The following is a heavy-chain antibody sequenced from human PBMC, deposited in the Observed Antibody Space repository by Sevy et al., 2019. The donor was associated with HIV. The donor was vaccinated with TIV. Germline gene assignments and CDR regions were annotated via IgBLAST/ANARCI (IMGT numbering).Heavy chain of an antibody. D-gene: IGHD5-12*01. Sequence: GGSRRLSCAASGFTFSSYAMHWVRQAPGKGLEWVAVISYDGSNKYYADSVKGRFTISRDNSKNTLYLQMNSLRAEDTAVYYCARDAPDSGYDAWGQGTLVTVSS. CDR3: ARDAPDSGYDA. CDR2: ISYDGSNK. J-gene: IGHJ4*02. CDR1: GFTFSSYA. V-gene: IGHV3-30*04.